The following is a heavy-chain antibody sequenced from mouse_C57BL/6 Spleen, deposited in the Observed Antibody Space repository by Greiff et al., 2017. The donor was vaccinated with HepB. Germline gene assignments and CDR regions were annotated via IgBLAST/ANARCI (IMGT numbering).Heavy chain of an antibody. CDR1: GYTFTSYW. CDR3: ARPSITTVVAEGFDY. V-gene: IGHV1-64*01. D-gene: IGHD1-1*01. CDR2: IHPNSGST. Sequence: QVQLKQPGAELVKPGASVKLSCKASGYTFTSYWMHWVKQRPGQGLEWIGMIHPNSGSTNYNEKFKSKATLTVDKSSSTAYMQLSSLTSEDSAVYYCARPSITTVVAEGFDYWGQGTTLTVSS. J-gene: IGHJ2*01.